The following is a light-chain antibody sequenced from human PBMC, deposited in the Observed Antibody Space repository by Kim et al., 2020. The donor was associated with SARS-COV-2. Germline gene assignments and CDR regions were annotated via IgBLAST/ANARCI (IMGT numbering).Light chain of an antibody. CDR2: EVS. Sequence: QPLTNSCTGTGSDVGGYNDVSWYQQHPGKAPKLMIYEVSKRPSGVPDRFSGSKSGNTASLTVSGLQADDEADYYCSAYAGSNNFDVFGAGTKVTVL. J-gene: IGLJ1*01. V-gene: IGLV2-8*01. CDR3: SAYAGSNNFDV. CDR1: GSDVGGYND.